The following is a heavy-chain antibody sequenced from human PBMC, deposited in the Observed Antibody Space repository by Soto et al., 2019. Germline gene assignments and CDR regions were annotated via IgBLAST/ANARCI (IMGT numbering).Heavy chain of an antibody. V-gene: IGHV3-11*06. CDR2: ISSSSSYT. CDR3: ARTSSTDYYGMDV. D-gene: IGHD4-17*01. Sequence: GGSLRLSCAASGFTFSDYYMSWIRQAPGKGLEWVSYISSSSSYTNYADSVKGRFTISRDNAKNSLYLQMNSLRAEDTAVYYCARTSSTDYYGMDVWGQGTTVTAP. CDR1: GFTFSDYY. J-gene: IGHJ6*02.